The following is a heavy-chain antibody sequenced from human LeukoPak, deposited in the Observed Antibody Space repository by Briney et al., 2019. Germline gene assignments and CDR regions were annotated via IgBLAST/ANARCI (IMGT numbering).Heavy chain of an antibody. V-gene: IGHV3-30*02. J-gene: IGHJ4*02. Sequence: GGSLRLSCAASGFTFRSYGMHWVRQAPGKGLEWVAFIRYDGGNKYYADSVKGRFTISRDNSKNTLYLQMNSLRAEDTAVYYCAKERGEIAVAAFDYWGQGTLVTVSS. CDR3: AKERGEIAVAAFDY. D-gene: IGHD6-19*01. CDR2: IRYDGGNK. CDR1: GFTFRSYG.